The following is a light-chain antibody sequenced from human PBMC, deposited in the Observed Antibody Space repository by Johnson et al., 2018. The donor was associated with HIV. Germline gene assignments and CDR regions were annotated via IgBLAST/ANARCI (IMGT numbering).Light chain of an antibody. CDR2: DNN. CDR1: SSNIGNNY. V-gene: IGLV1-51*01. Sequence: QSVLTQPPSVSAAPGQKVTISCSGSSSNIGNNYVSWFQQLPGTAPKLLIYDNNKRPSGIPDRFSGSKSGTSATLRITVLQTGDEADYYCGTWDSRLGNYVFGTGTKITVL. CDR3: GTWDSRLGNYV. J-gene: IGLJ1*01.